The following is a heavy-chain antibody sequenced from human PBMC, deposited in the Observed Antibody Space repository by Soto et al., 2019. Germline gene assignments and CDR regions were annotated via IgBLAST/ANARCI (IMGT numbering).Heavy chain of an antibody. Sequence: SETLSLTCTVSGGSISSYYWSWIRQPPGKGLEWIGYIYYSGSTNYNPSLKSRVTISVDTSKNQFSLKLSSVTAADTAVYYCERGAGVASDFDYWGQGTLVTVSS. J-gene: IGHJ4*02. D-gene: IGHD3-3*01. CDR2: IYYSGST. CDR3: ERGAGVASDFDY. V-gene: IGHV4-59*01. CDR1: GGSISSYY.